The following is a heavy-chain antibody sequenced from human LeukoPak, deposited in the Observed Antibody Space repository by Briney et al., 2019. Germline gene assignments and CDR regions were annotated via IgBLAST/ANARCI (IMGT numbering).Heavy chain of an antibody. J-gene: IGHJ3*02. CDR3: ARSPGSSSSADAFDI. CDR2: IYPGDSDT. CDR1: GYSFTSYW. V-gene: IGHV5-51*01. Sequence: GESLKISCKGSGYSFTSYWIGWVRQMPGKGLEWMGTIYPGDSDTRYSPSFQGQVTISADKSISTAYLQWSSLKASDTAMYYCARSPGSSSSADAFDIWGQGTMVTVSS. D-gene: IGHD6-6*01.